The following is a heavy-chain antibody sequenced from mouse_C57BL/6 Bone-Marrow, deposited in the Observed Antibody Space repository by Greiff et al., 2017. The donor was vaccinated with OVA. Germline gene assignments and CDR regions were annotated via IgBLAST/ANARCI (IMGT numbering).Heavy chain of an antibody. J-gene: IGHJ1*03. V-gene: IGHV2-9-1*01. D-gene: IGHD3-3*01. CDR3: ARNGGGRGYFDV. CDR2: IWTGGGP. Sequence: VQLQESGPGLVAPSQSLSITCTVSGFSLTSYAISWVRQPPGKGLEWLGVIWTGGGPNYNSAIKSRLSISKDNSKSQVFLKMNSLQTDDTARYYCARNGGGRGYFDVWGTGTTVTVSS. CDR1: GFSLTSYA.